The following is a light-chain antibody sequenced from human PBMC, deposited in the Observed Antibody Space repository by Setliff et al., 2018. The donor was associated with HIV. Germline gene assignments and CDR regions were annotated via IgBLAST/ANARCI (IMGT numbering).Light chain of an antibody. CDR2: QAT. Sequence: QSALTQPASVSGSPGQSITISCTGTSSDIGRYNLVSRYQQYPGKAPKLMIYQATKRPSGVPNRFSGSKSGNTASLTISGLQAEDEADYYCCSNTGSNTYVFGSGTKVTVL. CDR1: SSDIGRYNL. J-gene: IGLJ1*01. CDR3: CSNTGSNTYV. V-gene: IGLV2-23*01.